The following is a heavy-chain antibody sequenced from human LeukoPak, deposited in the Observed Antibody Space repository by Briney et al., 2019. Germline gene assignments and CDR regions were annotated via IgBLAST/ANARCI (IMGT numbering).Heavy chain of an antibody. Sequence: SETLSLTCAVYGGSFSGYYWSWIRQPPGKGLEWIGEINHSGSTNYNPSLKSRVTISVDTSKNQFSLKLSSVTAADTAVYYCARSLYSSSSGDLDYWGQGTLVTVSS. J-gene: IGHJ4*02. CDR2: INHSGST. D-gene: IGHD6-6*01. CDR3: ARSLYSSSSGDLDY. CDR1: GGSFSGYY. V-gene: IGHV4-34*01.